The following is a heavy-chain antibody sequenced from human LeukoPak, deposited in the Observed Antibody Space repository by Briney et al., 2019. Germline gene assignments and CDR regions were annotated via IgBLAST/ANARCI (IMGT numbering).Heavy chain of an antibody. CDR2: IYSGGST. Sequence: PGGSLSLSCAASGFTVSSNYMSWVRQAPGKGLEWVSVIYSGGSTYYADSVKGRFTISRDNSKNTLYLQMNSLRAEDTAVYYCARRYLGYDYWGQGTLVTVSS. J-gene: IGHJ4*02. CDR3: ARRYLGYDY. D-gene: IGHD2-2*01. V-gene: IGHV3-53*01. CDR1: GFTVSSNY.